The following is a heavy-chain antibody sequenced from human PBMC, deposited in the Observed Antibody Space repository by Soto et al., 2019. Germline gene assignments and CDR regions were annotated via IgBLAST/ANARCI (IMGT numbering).Heavy chain of an antibody. CDR1: GFTFSSYA. V-gene: IGHV3-23*01. J-gene: IGHJ4*02. CDR2: IRGGGSSK. D-gene: IGHD3-3*01. Sequence: PGGSLRLSCAASGFTFSSYAMSWVRQAPGKGLEWVAAIRGGGSSKYYADSVKGRFTISRDNSKNTLYLQMNSLRAEDTAVYYCARDSGYDFWNKFDYWGQGTLVTVSS. CDR3: ARDSGYDFWNKFDY.